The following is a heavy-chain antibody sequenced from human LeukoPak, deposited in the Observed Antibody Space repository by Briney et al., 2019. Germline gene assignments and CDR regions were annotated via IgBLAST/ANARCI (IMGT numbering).Heavy chain of an antibody. CDR2: IYPRDSDA. D-gene: IGHD6-19*01. J-gene: IGHJ6*02. CDR3: ARQSGGWYYGMDV. V-gene: IGHV5-51*01. Sequence: GESLKISCKGSGYNFAGYWIAWVRQMPGKGLEWMGIIYPRDSDARYSPSFQGQVTISADKATDTAFLQWSNLEASDTAVYYCARQSGGWYYGMDVWGQGTTVTASS. CDR1: GYNFAGYW.